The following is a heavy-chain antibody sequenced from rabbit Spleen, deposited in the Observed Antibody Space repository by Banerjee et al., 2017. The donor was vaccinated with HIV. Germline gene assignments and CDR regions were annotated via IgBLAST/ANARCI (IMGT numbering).Heavy chain of an antibody. J-gene: IGHJ6*01. D-gene: IGHD8-1*01. Sequence: QEQVVESGGGLVKPGASLTLICTASGFDFSSGYDMCWVRQAPGKGLEWVACAYAGSSGSTYSATWAKGRFTISKTSSTTVTLQMTSLTAADTATYFCARDAGTSFSTYGMDLWGQGTLVTVS. V-gene: IGHV1S45*01. CDR3: ARDAGTSFSTYGMDL. CDR1: GFDFSSGYD. CDR2: AYAGSSGST.